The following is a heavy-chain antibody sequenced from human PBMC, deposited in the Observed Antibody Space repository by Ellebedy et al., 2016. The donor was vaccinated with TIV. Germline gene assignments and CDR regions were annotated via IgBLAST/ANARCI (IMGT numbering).Heavy chain of an antibody. CDR2: ISSSSSTI. CDR3: ARVRQSLHGYGMDV. CDR1: GFTFSSYN. J-gene: IGHJ6*02. D-gene: IGHD6-19*01. V-gene: IGHV3-48*01. Sequence: PGGSLRLSCAASGFTFSSYNMNWVRQAQGKGLEWVSYISSSSSTIYSADSVKGRFTISRDNAKNSLYLQMNSLRAEDTAVYYCARVRQSLHGYGMDVWGQGTTVTVSS.